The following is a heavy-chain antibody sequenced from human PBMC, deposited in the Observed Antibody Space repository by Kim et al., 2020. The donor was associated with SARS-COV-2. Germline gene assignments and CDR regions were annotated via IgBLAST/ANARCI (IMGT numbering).Heavy chain of an antibody. CDR1: GGSISSGSYY. Sequence: SETLSLTCTVSGGSISSGSYYWSWIRQPAGKGLEWIGRIYTSGSTNYNPSLKSRVTISVDTSKNQFSLKLSSVTAADTAVYYCARYSGSYYPYYYYGMDVWGQGTTVTVSS. D-gene: IGHD1-26*01. CDR3: ARYSGSYYPYYYYGMDV. V-gene: IGHV4-61*02. J-gene: IGHJ6*02. CDR2: IYTSGST.